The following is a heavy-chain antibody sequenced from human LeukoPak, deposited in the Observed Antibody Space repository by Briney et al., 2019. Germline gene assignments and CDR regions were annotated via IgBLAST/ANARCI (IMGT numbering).Heavy chain of an antibody. Sequence: VASVKVSCKASGYTFTSYAMHWVRQAPGQRLEWMGWINADNGNTKYSQKFQGRVTITRDTSASTAYMELSSLRSEDTAVYYCARDYWLGGYYGSGTCFDYWGQGTLVTVSS. CDR1: GYTFTSYA. D-gene: IGHD3-10*01. V-gene: IGHV1-3*01. CDR2: INADNGNT. J-gene: IGHJ4*02. CDR3: ARDYWLGGYYGSGTCFDY.